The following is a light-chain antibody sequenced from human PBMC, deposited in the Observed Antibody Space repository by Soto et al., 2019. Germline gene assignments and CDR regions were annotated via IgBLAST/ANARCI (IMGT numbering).Light chain of an antibody. CDR2: RDN. CDR1: NIGSKN. V-gene: IGLV3-9*01. Sequence: SYELTQPLSVSVALGQTARITCGGNNIGSKNVHWYQQKPGQAPVLVISRDNNRPSGIPERFSGSNSGNTATLTISRAQAGDEADYYCQVWDSTIVVFGGGTKVTVL. CDR3: QVWDSTIVV. J-gene: IGLJ2*01.